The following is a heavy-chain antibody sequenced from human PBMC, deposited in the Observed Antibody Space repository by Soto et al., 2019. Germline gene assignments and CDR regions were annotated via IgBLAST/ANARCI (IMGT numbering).Heavy chain of an antibody. D-gene: IGHD1-26*01. J-gene: IGHJ4*02. CDR3: AAEPISGSYYPFDY. V-gene: IGHV1-58*01. CDR2: IVVGSGNT. CDR1: GFTFTSSA. Sequence: SVKVSCKASGFTFTSSAVQWVRQARGQRLEWIGWIVVGSGNTNYAQKFQERVTITRDMSTSTAYMELSSLRSEDTAVYYCAAEPISGSYYPFDYWGQGTLVTVSS.